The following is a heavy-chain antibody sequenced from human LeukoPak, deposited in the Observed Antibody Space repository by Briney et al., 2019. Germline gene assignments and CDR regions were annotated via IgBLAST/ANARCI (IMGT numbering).Heavy chain of an antibody. J-gene: IGHJ3*02. CDR1: GLTFSSYG. CDR2: IRYDGSNK. CDR3: AKDRKGDRDAFDI. V-gene: IGHV3-30*02. Sequence: GGSLRLSCAASGLTFSSYGMHWVRQAPGKGLEWVAFIRYDGSNKYYADSVKGRFTISRDNSKNTLYLQMNSLRAEDTAVYYCAKDRKGDRDAFDIWGQGTMVTVSS. D-gene: IGHD3-16*01.